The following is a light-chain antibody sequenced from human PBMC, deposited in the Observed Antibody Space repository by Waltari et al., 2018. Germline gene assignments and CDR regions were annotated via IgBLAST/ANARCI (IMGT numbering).Light chain of an antibody. CDR3: SSNAGSTNYV. V-gene: IGLV2-8*01. Sequence: QSALTQPPSASGSPGQSVTISCTGTSGDIGGSNDVSWYQQHPGKAPKLMVYEVSKRPSGVPDRFSGSKSGNTASLTVSGLQAEDEADYYCSSNAGSTNYVFGTGTKVTVL. CDR1: SGDIGGSND. J-gene: IGLJ1*01. CDR2: EVS.